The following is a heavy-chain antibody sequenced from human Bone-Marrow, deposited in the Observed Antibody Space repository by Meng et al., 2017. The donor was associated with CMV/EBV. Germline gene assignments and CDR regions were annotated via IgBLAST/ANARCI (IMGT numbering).Heavy chain of an antibody. Sequence: SETLSLTCTVSGGSISSGRYYWGWIRQPPGKGLEWLGNAYYGVTTYYNPSLTSRVTISLDTSKNQFSLKVYSVTAADTAVYYCVRKVSGSSFRDYWGQGTLVTVSS. CDR2: AYYGVTT. CDR3: VRKVSGSSFRDY. CDR1: GGSISSGRYY. J-gene: IGHJ4*02. D-gene: IGHD3-10*01. V-gene: IGHV4-39*01.